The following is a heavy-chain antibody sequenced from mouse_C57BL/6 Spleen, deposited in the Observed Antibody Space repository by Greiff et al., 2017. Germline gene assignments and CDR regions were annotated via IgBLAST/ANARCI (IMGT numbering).Heavy chain of an antibody. CDR1: GYSFTDYN. J-gene: IGHJ1*03. V-gene: IGHV1-39*01. CDR2: INPNYGTT. D-gene: IGHD1-1*01. Sequence: EVQLQQSGPELVKPGASVKISSKASGYSFTDYNMNWVKQSNGKSLEWIGVINPNYGTTSYNQKFKGKATLTVDQSSSTAYMQLNSLTSEDSAVYYCASPSITTVVATGYFDVWGTGTTVTVSS. CDR3: ASPSITTVVATGYFDV.